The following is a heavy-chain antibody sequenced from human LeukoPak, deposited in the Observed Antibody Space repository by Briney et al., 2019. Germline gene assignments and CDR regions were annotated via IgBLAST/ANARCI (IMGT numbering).Heavy chain of an antibody. CDR1: GGSFSGYY. CDR2: INHSGST. Sequence: SETLSLTCAVYGGSFSGYYWSWIRQPPGKGLGGIGEINHSGSTNYNPSLQSRVTISVDTSKNQFSLKLSSVTAADTAVYYCARQDRALFWFDPWGQGTLVTVSS. J-gene: IGHJ5*02. D-gene: IGHD2-15*01. V-gene: IGHV4-34*01. CDR3: ARQDRALFWFDP.